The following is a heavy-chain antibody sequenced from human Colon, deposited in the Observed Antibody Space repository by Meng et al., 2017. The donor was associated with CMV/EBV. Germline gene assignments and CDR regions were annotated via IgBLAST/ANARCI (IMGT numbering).Heavy chain of an antibody. D-gene: IGHD2-2*01. V-gene: IGHV3-23*01. J-gene: IGHJ4*02. Sequence: GESLKISCAASRFSFSSFAMSWVRQAPGKGLEWVSGISGSGDTTNYGDSVKGRFTISRDNAKNSLYLQMNSLTAEDTAVYYCARDVGGFCRTTTCHPRNDYWGRGTLVTVSS. CDR3: ARDVGGFCRTTTCHPRNDY. CDR2: ISGSGDTT. CDR1: RFSFSSFA.